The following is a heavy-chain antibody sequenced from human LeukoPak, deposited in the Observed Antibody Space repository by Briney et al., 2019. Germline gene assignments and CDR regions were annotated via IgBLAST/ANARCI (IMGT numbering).Heavy chain of an antibody. V-gene: IGHV3-9*01. J-gene: IGHJ6*02. CDR3: ARERRVTMIVGQTLSYYYGMDV. CDR2: ISWNSGSI. D-gene: IGHD3-22*01. CDR1: GFTFDDYA. Sequence: PGGSLRLSCAASGFTFDDYAMHWVRHAPGKGLEWVSGISWNSGSIGYADSVKGRFTISRDNAKNSLYLKMNSLRAEDTAVYYCARERRVTMIVGQTLSYYYGMDVWGQGTTVTVSS.